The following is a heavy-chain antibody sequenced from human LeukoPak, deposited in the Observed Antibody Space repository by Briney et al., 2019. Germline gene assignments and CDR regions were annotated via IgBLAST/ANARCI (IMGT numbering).Heavy chain of an antibody. V-gene: IGHV3-30*18. D-gene: IGHD6-13*01. Sequence: GGSLRLSCAASGFTFSSYGMHWVRQAPGKGLEWVAVISYDGSNKYYAGSVKGRFTISRDNSKNTLYLQMNSLRAEDTAVYYCAKDLLSSWYTFDYWGQGTLVTVSS. CDR2: ISYDGSNK. J-gene: IGHJ4*02. CDR3: AKDLLSSWYTFDY. CDR1: GFTFSSYG.